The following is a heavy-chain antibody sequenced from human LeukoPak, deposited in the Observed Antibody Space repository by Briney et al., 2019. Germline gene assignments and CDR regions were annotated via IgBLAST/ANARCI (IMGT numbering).Heavy chain of an antibody. CDR3: AKSEWLGYYFDY. CDR2: ISGSGGST. Sequence: SGGSLRLSCAASGFTFSSYATSWVRQAPGKGLEWVSAISGSGGSTYYADSVKGRFTISRDNSKNTLYLQMNSLRAEDTAVYYCAKSEWLGYYFDYWGQGTLVTVSS. V-gene: IGHV3-23*01. CDR1: GFTFSSYA. D-gene: IGHD6-19*01. J-gene: IGHJ4*02.